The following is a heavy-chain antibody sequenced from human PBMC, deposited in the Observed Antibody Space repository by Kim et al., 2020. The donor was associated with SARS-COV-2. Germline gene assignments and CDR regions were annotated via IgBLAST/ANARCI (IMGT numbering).Heavy chain of an antibody. V-gene: IGHV4-4*07. D-gene: IGHD3-3*01. CDR2: IYTSGST. CDR1: GGSISSYY. J-gene: IGHJ6*02. Sequence: SETLSLTCTVSGGSISSYYWSWIRQPAGKGLEWIGRIYTSGSTNYNPSLKSRVTMSVDTSKNQFSLKLSSVTAADTAVYYCAREDFWSGYYGGLWYYYYGMDVWGQGTTVTVSS. CDR3: AREDFWSGYYGGLWYYYYGMDV.